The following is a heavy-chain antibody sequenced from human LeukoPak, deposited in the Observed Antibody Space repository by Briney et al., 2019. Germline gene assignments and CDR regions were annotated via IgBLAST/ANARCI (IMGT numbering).Heavy chain of an antibody. V-gene: IGHV4-59*01. D-gene: IGHD3-3*01. J-gene: IGHJ4*02. Sequence: SETLSLTCTVSGASINFNYWGWVRQPPGKGLGGIGYIYHRDNTNYNPSLESRVTISLDTSRSQFSLKLRSVTAADTAVYYCAGTHYDFWSAYLDSWGQGTLVTVSS. CDR3: AGTHYDFWSAYLDS. CDR2: IYHRDNT. CDR1: GASINFNY.